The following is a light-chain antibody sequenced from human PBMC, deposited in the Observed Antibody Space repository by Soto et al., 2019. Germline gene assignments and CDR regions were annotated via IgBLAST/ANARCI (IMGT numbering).Light chain of an antibody. V-gene: IGKV3-20*01. CDR2: GAS. CDR3: QQYGSSPVT. Sequence: EIVMTQSPATLSVSPGERATLSCRASQSVSSNLAWYQQKPGQAPRLLIYGASIRATGIPDRFSGSGSETDFTLTISRLEPEDFALYYCQQYGSSPVTFGQGTRLEIK. CDR1: QSVSSN. J-gene: IGKJ5*01.